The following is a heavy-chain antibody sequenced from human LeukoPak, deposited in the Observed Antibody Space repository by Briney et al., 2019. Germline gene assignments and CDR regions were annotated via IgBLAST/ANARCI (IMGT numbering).Heavy chain of an antibody. CDR3: AKRGGTGAPFYGMDV. CDR2: IYPGDSDT. D-gene: IGHD1-1*01. Sequence: GESLKISCKGSGYSFTSYWIGWVRQMPGKGLEWMGIIYPGDSDTKYSPSFQGQVTISTDKSTSTAYLQWSSLKASDTAMYYCAKRGGTGAPFYGMDVWGQGTTVTVSS. V-gene: IGHV5-51*01. J-gene: IGHJ6*02. CDR1: GYSFTSYW.